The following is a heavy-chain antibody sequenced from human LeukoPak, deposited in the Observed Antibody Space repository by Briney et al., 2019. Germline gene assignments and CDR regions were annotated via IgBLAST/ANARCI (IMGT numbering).Heavy chain of an antibody. CDR1: GFTFSSYS. CDR2: ISSSSSYI. V-gene: IGHV3-21*01. D-gene: IGHD5-18*01. CDR3: ARGGVYSYGQYYYYGMDV. Sequence: GGSLRLSCAASGFTFSSYSMNWVRQAPGKGLEWVSSISSSSSYIYYTDSVKGRFTISRDNAKNSLYLQMNSLRAEDTAAYYCARGGVYSYGQYYYYGMDVWGKGTTVTVSS. J-gene: IGHJ6*04.